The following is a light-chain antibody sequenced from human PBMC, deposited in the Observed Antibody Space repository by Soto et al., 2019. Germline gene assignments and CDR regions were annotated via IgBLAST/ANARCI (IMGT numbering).Light chain of an antibody. CDR3: QQYNNWPFS. Sequence: EIVLTQSPGTLSLSPGERATLSCRASPSVSGSNLAWYQQKPGQAPRLVIYGASIRATGVPARFSGTGSETDFTLTISGLQSEDSAVYFCQQYNNWPFSFGQGTRLEIK. J-gene: IGKJ5*01. V-gene: IGKV3-15*01. CDR1: PSVSGSN. CDR2: GAS.